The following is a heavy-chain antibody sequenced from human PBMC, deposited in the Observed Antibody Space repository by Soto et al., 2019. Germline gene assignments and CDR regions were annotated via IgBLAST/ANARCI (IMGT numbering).Heavy chain of an antibody. J-gene: IGHJ2*01. CDR1: GYTFTSYA. Sequence: ASVKVSCKASGYTFTSYAMHWVRQAPGQRLEWMGWINAGNGNTKYSQKFQGRVTITRDTSASTAYMELSSLRSEDTAVYYCARWASSLDWYFDLRGRGTLVTVSS. V-gene: IGHV1-3*01. CDR2: INAGNGNT. CDR3: ARWASSLDWYFDL. D-gene: IGHD6-6*01.